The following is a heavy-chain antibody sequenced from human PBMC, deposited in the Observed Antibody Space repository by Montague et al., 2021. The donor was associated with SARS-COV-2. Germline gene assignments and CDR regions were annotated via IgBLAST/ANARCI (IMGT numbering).Heavy chain of an antibody. Sequence: PLRLSCAASGFTFGDYAINWVRQAPGEGLEWVASISGDGATAYYAESVLGRFAISRDNSKSTVLLQMDSLRVKDAAVYYCAKALYSGGFFFESGSDFWGQGTLVTVSS. CDR3: AKALYSGGFFFESGSDF. D-gene: IGHD6-19*01. J-gene: IGHJ4*02. CDR2: ISGDGATA. V-gene: IGHV3-23*01. CDR1: GFTFGDYA.